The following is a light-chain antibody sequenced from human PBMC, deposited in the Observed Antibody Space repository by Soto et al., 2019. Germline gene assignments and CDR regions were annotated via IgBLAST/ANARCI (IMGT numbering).Light chain of an antibody. J-gene: IGLJ1*01. CDR2: EVS. CDR3: SSHTSYNTRV. CDR1: SSDVGGYNY. Sequence: QSALTQPASVSGSPGQSIAISCTGTSSDVGGYNYVSWYQQHPGKAPKLIIHEVSNRPSGLSDCFSGSQSGNTASLTISGLQADDEADYYSSSHTSYNTRVFGTGTKLTVL. V-gene: IGLV2-14*01.